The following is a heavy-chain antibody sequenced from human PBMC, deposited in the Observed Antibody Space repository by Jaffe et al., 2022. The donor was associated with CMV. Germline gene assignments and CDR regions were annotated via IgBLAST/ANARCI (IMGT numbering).Heavy chain of an antibody. CDR2: ISSSSSTI. CDR3: ARDWAYYYDSSGYYYEGYFDY. D-gene: IGHD3-22*01. Sequence: EVQLVESGGGLVQPGGSLRLSCAASGFTFSSYSMNWVRQAPGKGLEWVSYISSSSSTIYYADSVKGRFTISRDNAKNSLYLQMNSLRAEDTAVYYCARDWAYYYDSSGYYYEGYFDYWGQGTLVTVSS. J-gene: IGHJ4*02. CDR1: GFTFSSYS. V-gene: IGHV3-48*01.